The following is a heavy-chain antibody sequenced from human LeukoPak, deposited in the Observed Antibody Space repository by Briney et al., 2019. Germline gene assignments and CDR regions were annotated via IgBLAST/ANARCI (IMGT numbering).Heavy chain of an antibody. CDR1: IFTFSRYA. CDR2: IGGSGGST. CDR3: AKKKRELRGFDY. V-gene: IGHV3-23*01. Sequence: PGSSLRLSCAASIFTFSRYAMSWVRQAPGKGVEGVSVIGGSGGSTYYADSVKGRFTISRDNSKNTLYLQMSSLRAEDTAVYYCAKKKRELRGFDYWGQGTLVTVSS. J-gene: IGHJ4*02. D-gene: IGHD1-7*01.